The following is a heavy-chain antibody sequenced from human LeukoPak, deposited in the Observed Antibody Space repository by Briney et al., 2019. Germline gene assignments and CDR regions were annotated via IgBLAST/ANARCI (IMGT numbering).Heavy chain of an antibody. CDR3: ARESGGIDSSGYYYYYYMDV. V-gene: IGHV3-48*03. D-gene: IGHD3-22*01. J-gene: IGHJ6*03. CDR2: ISASGRTL. Sequence: GGSLRLSCAASGFTFSGSEMNWVRQAPGKGLEWVSYISASGRTLYYADSVKGRFTISRDNAKNSLYLGMNSLRAEDTAVYYCARESGGIDSSGYYYYYYMDVWGKGTTVTVSS. CDR1: GFTFSGSE.